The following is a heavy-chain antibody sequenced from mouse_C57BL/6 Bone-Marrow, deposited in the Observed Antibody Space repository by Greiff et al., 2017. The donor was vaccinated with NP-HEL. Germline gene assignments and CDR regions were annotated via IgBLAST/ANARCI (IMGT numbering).Heavy chain of an antibody. Sequence: EVQLQESGPVLVKPGASVKMSCKASGYTFTDYYMNWVKQSHGKSLEWIGVINPYNGGTSYNQKFKGKATLTVDKSSSTAYMELNSLTSEDSAVYYCAREKAYGSSYVTWFAYWGQGTLVTVSA. V-gene: IGHV1-19*01. CDR1: GYTFTDYY. D-gene: IGHD1-1*01. J-gene: IGHJ3*01. CDR2: INPYNGGT. CDR3: AREKAYGSSYVTWFAY.